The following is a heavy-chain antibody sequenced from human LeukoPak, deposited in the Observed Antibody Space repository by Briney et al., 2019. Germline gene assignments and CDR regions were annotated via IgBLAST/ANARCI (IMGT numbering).Heavy chain of an antibody. J-gene: IGHJ1*01. CDR3: ARGRCSSTSCYPEYFQH. CDR2: IYYSGST. Sequence: SQTLSLTCTVSGGSISSYYRSWIRQPPGKGLEWIGYIYYSGSTNYNPSLKSRVTISVDTSKNQFSLKLSSVTAADTAVYYCARGRCSSTSCYPEYFQHWGQGTLVTVSS. CDR1: GGSISSYY. V-gene: IGHV4-59*01. D-gene: IGHD2-2*01.